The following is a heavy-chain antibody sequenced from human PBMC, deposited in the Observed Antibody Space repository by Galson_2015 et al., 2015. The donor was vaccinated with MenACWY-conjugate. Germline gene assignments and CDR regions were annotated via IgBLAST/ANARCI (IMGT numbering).Heavy chain of an antibody. CDR1: GYSFTNYW. Sequence: GAEVKKPGESLKISCQGSGYSFTNYWIAWVRQMPGKGLEWVGLINPVDSNIRYSPSFQGQVTISADESISTAYLQWSSLKASDTAMYYCARHPPGGRGMDVWGQGTTVTVSS. CDR2: INPVDSNI. CDR3: ARHPPGGRGMDV. D-gene: IGHD1-26*01. V-gene: IGHV5-51*01. J-gene: IGHJ6*02.